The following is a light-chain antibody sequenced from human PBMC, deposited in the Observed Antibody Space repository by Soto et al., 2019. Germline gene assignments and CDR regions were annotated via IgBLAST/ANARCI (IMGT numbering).Light chain of an antibody. CDR1: QSVTSSY. J-gene: IGKJ4*01. CDR2: GAS. Sequence: EIVLTQSPGTLSLSPGERATLSCSARQSVTSSYLAWYQQKPGQAPRLLINGASSRATGIPDRFSGSGSGTDLPLTISILEPEDFSVYYCQQYGSSPAFGGGTKVQLK. CDR3: QQYGSSPA. V-gene: IGKV3-20*01.